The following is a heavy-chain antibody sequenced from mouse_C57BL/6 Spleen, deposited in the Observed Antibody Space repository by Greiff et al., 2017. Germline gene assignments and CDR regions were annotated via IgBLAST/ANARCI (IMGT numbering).Heavy chain of an antibody. J-gene: IGHJ1*03. CDR3: AIDYSSPYGYFDV. D-gene: IGHD2-5*01. V-gene: IGHV1-82*01. CDR1: GYAFSSSW. CDR2: IYPGDGDT. Sequence: QVQLQQSGPELVTPGASVKISCKASGYAFSSSWMNWVKQRPGKGLEWIGRIYPGDGDTNYNGKFKGKATLTADKSSSTAYMPRSSLTSEDSAVYFGAIDYSSPYGYFDVWGTGTTVTVAS.